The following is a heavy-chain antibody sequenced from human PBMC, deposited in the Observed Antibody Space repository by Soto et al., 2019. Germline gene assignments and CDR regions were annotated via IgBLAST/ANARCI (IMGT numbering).Heavy chain of an antibody. CDR1: GYTFTSYG. J-gene: IGHJ6*02. D-gene: IGHD3-22*01. CDR3: ARDYDSSGYYHNYYYGMDV. CDR2: VSAYNGNT. V-gene: IGHV1-18*01. Sequence: ASVKVSCKASGYTFTSYGISWVRQAPGQGLEWMGWVSAYNGNTNYAQKLQGRVTMTTDTSTSTAYMELRSLRSDDTAVYYCARDYDSSGYYHNYYYGMDVWGQGTTVTVSS.